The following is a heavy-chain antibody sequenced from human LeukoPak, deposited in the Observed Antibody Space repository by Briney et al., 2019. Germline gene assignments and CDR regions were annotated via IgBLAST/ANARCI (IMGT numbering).Heavy chain of an antibody. CDR1: GGSISSGSYY. CDR3: ARGGSGWDNYYYYYYMDV. CDR2: IYTSGST. Sequence: PSETLSLTCTVSGGSISSGSYYWSWIRQPAGKGLEWIGRIYTSGSTNYNPSLKSRVTISVDTSKNQFSLKLSSVTAADTAVYYCARGGSGWDNYYYYYYMDVWGEGTTVTISS. J-gene: IGHJ6*03. D-gene: IGHD6-19*01. V-gene: IGHV4-61*02.